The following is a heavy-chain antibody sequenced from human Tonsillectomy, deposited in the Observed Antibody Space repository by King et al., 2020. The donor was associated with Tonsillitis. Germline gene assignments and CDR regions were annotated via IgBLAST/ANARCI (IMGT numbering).Heavy chain of an antibody. CDR3: ARARGFTEYYFDS. J-gene: IGHJ4*02. D-gene: IGHD3-10*01. Sequence: VQLQESGPGLLKPSGTLSLTCAVSGGSISSTNWWSWVRQPPGKGLEWIGEIFHSGSTNFNPSLKSRVTISVDKSKNQFSLKLSSVTAADAAVYYCARARGFTEYYFDSWGLGTLVTVSS. V-gene: IGHV4-4*02. CDR1: GGSISSTNW. CDR2: IFHSGST.